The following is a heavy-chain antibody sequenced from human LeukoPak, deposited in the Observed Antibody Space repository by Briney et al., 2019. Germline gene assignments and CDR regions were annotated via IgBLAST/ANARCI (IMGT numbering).Heavy chain of an antibody. V-gene: IGHV1-46*01. CDR2: INPSGGST. J-gene: IGHJ1*01. CDR3: ASYYSSTWYPGAEYFQH. Sequence: GASVKVSCTASGYTFTGYYMHWVRQAPGQGLEWMGMINPSGGSTSNAQKFQGRVTMTRDTSTSTVYMELSSLRSEDTAVYYCASYYSSTWYPGAEYFQHWGQGTLVTVSS. D-gene: IGHD6-13*01. CDR1: GYTFTGYY.